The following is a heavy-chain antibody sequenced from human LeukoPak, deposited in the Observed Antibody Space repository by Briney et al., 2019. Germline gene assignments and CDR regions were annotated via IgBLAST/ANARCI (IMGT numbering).Heavy chain of an antibody. CDR3: ASYPRSIPTPPFDY. J-gene: IGHJ4*02. V-gene: IGHV1-2*02. CDR1: GYTFTGYY. Sequence: GASVKVSCKASGYTFTGYYMHWVRQAPGQGLEWMGWINPNSGGTNYAQSFLGRVTMTRDTSTTTAYMELSSLRSDDTAVYFCASYPRSIPTPPFDYWGQGTLVTVSS. D-gene: IGHD2-21*01. CDR2: INPNSGGT.